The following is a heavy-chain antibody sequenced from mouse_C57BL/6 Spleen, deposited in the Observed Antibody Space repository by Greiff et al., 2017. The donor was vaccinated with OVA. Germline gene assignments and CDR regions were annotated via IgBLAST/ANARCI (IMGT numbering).Heavy chain of an antibody. CDR1: GYTFTSYT. CDR3: ARGVDVRGRYFDV. V-gene: IGHV1-4*01. D-gene: IGHD2-3*01. J-gene: IGHJ1*03. Sequence: QVQLQQSGAELARPGASVKMSCKASGYTFTSYTMHWVKQRPGQGLEWIGYINPSSGYTKYNQKFKDKATLTADKSSSTAYMQLSSLTSADSAVYYCARGVDVRGRYFDVWGTGTTVTVSS. CDR2: INPSSGYT.